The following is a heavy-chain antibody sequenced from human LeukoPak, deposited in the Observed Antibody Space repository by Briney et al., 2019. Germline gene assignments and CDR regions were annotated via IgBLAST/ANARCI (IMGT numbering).Heavy chain of an antibody. V-gene: IGHV3-49*03. D-gene: IGHD3-10*01. CDR1: GFTFGVYL. CDR3: SRAIRQSGDAFDI. CDR2: IISITYGETT. Sequence: PGGSLRLSCTPSGFTFGVYLMGCFRQAPGQGPGWVGYIISITYGETTEYAASVKGRFTISKDDSRTIAYLLMNSLKTEDTAFYYCSRAIRQSGDAFDIWGRGTMVTVSS. J-gene: IGHJ3*02.